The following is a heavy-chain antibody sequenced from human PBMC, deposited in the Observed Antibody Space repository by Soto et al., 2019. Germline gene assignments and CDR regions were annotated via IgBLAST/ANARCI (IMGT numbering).Heavy chain of an antibody. CDR3: AKALGSGWYNFDY. CDR2: ISYDGSNK. V-gene: IGHV3-30*18. Sequence: GGSLRLSCAASGFTFSSYGMHWVRQAPGKGLEWVAVISYDGSNKYYADSVKGRFTISRDNSKNTLYLQMNSLRAEDTAVYYCAKALGSGWYNFDYWGQGTLVTVSS. CDR1: GFTFSSYG. D-gene: IGHD6-19*01. J-gene: IGHJ4*02.